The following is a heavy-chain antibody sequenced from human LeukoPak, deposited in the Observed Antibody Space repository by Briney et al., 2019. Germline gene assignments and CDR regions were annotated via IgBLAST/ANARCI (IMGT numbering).Heavy chain of an antibody. CDR2: IYPGDSDT. D-gene: IGHD3-3*01. J-gene: IGHJ4*02. Sequence: GESLKISCKGSGYSFTSYWIGWVRQMPGKGLEWMGIIYPGDSDTRYSPSFQGQVTISADKSISTAYLQWSSLKASDTAMYYCARHSGYDFWSGYPSTLDYWGQGTLVTVSS. CDR1: GYSFTSYW. V-gene: IGHV5-51*01. CDR3: ARHSGYDFWSGYPSTLDY.